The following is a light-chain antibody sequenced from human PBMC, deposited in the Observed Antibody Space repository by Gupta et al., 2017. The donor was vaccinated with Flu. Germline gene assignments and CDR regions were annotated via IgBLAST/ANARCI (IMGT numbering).Light chain of an antibody. Sequence: DVVMTQSPLSLPVTLGPPASISCRSSQSLVYKNGITYLNWFQQRPGQSPRRLIYEVSNRDSGVPDRFTGSGSGTDFTLKISRVEAEDVGVYSCMRGTHPWTFGQGTRLEI. J-gene: IGKJ2*02. CDR1: QSLVYKNGITY. CDR2: EVS. V-gene: IGKV2-30*01. CDR3: MRGTHPWT.